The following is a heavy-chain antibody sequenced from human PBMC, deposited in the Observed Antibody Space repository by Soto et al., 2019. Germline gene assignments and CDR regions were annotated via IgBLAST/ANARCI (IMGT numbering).Heavy chain of an antibody. Sequence: EVQLVESGGGLVQPGRSLRLSCAASGFTVSSNYMSWVRQAPGKGLEWVSVIYSGGGTKYADSVKGRFTISRDNSKNTLYLQMDSLGVEDTAVYYCAREGQYDILTGYRHHFDCWGQGTLVTVSS. D-gene: IGHD3-9*01. J-gene: IGHJ4*02. CDR3: AREGQYDILTGYRHHFDC. CDR2: IYSGGGT. V-gene: IGHV3-66*01. CDR1: GFTVSSNY.